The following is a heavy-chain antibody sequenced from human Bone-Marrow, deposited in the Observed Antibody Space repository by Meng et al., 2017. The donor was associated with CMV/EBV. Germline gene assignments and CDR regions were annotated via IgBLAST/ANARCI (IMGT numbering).Heavy chain of an antibody. D-gene: IGHD2-2*02. V-gene: IGHV3-15*01. J-gene: IGHJ6*02. Sequence: GESLKISCAASGLTFSSYSMSWVRQAPGKGLEWVGRFKSKTDGETTDYAAPVKGRFTISRDDSKNTLYLQMNSLKTEDTAVYYCTTYQLLYDGGEEGYYYYGMDVWGQGTTVTVSS. CDR1: GLTFSSYS. CDR2: FKSKTDGETT. CDR3: TTYQLLYDGGEEGYYYYGMDV.